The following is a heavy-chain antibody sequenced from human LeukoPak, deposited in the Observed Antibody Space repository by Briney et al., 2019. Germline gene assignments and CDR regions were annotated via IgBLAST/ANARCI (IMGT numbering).Heavy chain of an antibody. J-gene: IGHJ5*02. V-gene: IGHV4-39*07. CDR1: GGSISNSHYY. CDR2: IYYSGNT. D-gene: IGHD3-16*01. Sequence: SETLSLTCTVSGGSISNSHYYWGWIRQSPGKGLEWIGSIYYSGNTYYNPSLKSRVTISVDTSKNQFSLKLSSVTAADTAVYYCARDGRPYVLDWFDPWGQGTLVTVSS. CDR3: ARDGRPYVLDWFDP.